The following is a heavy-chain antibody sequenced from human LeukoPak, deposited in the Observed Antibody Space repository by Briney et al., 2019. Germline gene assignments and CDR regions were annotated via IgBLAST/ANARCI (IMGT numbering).Heavy chain of an antibody. CDR3: ARESRYYYDSSGSFRTFDY. Sequence: SETLSLTCAVYGGSFSGYYWSWIRQPPGKGLEWIGEINHSGSTNYNPSLKSRVTISVDTSKNQFSLKLSSVTAADTAVYYCARESRYYYDSSGSFRTFDYWGQGTLVTVSS. J-gene: IGHJ4*02. V-gene: IGHV4-34*01. CDR2: INHSGST. D-gene: IGHD3-22*01. CDR1: GGSFSGYY.